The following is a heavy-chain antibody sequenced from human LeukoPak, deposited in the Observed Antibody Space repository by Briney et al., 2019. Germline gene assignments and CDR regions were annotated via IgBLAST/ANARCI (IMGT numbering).Heavy chain of an antibody. J-gene: IGHJ4*02. V-gene: IGHV3-66*01. D-gene: IGHD1-26*01. CDR3: ASGIRAFDY. Sequence: GGSLRLSCAASGFTFSSYGMSWVRQAPGKGLEWVSVIYSGGSTYYADSLKGRFTISRDNSKNTLYLQMNSLRAEDTAVYYCASGIRAFDYWGQGALVTVSS. CDR1: GFTFSSYG. CDR2: IYSGGST.